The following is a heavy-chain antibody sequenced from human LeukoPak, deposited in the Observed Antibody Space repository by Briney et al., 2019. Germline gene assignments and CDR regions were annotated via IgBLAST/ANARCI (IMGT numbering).Heavy chain of an antibody. D-gene: IGHD3-10*01. CDR3: ARVMVRGVELDY. V-gene: IGHV4-61*01. J-gene: IGHJ4*02. Sequence: PSETPSLTCTVSGDSVSSRSYYWSWIRQPPGKGLEWIGYIYYSGSTNYNPSLTSRVIISVDTSKNQFSLSLTSVTAADTAVYYCARVMVRGVELDYWGQGTLVTVSS. CDR1: GDSVSSRSYY. CDR2: IYYSGST.